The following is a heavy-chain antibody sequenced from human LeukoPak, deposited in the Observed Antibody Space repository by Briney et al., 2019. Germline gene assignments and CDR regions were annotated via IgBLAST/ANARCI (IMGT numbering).Heavy chain of an antibody. V-gene: IGHV3-11*04. Sequence: GGSLRLSCAASGFTFSDYYMSWIRQAPGKGLEWVSYISSSGSTIYYADSVKGRFTISRDNAKNSLYLQMNSLRAEDTAVYYCTTEVSVAGLRYWGQGTLVTVSS. CDR3: TTEVSVAGLRY. CDR1: GFTFSDYY. J-gene: IGHJ4*02. CDR2: ISSSGSTI. D-gene: IGHD6-19*01.